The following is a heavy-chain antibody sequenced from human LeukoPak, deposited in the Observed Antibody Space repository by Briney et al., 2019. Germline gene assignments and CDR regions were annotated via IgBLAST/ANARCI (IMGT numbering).Heavy chain of an antibody. J-gene: IGHJ4*02. CDR2: ISWNSSNI. CDR3: AKEGARLGTAVSGPFDY. Sequence: RSGGSLRLSCEASGFTFDDYAMHWVRQAPGKGLEWDSGISWNSSNIDYADSVKGRFTISRDNAKNSLYVQMNSLRPEDTALYYCAKEGARLGTAVSGPFDYWGLGTLVTVSS. D-gene: IGHD1-26*01. V-gene: IGHV3-9*01. CDR1: GFTFDDYA.